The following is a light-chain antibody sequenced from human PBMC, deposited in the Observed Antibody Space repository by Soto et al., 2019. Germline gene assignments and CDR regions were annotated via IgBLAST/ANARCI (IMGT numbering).Light chain of an antibody. V-gene: IGKV1-9*01. J-gene: IGKJ1*01. CDR2: ETS. Sequence: IQLTQSPSSLSASVGDRVTITCRASQGIDSYLAWYQQRPWKVPQLLIYETSILQSGVSSRFSGSGSGTDFTLTISRLHPDDFATYYCQQYNTYPWTFGQGTKVDI. CDR1: QGIDSY. CDR3: QQYNTYPWT.